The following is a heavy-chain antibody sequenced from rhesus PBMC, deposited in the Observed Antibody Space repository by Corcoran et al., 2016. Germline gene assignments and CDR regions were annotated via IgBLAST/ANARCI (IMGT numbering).Heavy chain of an antibody. CDR3: ARESGGGLGY. D-gene: IGHD1-44*01. Sequence: QLQLQESGPGLVKPSETLSLTCAVSGYSISSGYGWSWIRQPPGKGLEWIGYISYSGITSYNPSLKSRVTISRDTSKNQFSLKLSSVTAADTAVYYCARESGGGLGYWGQGVLVTVSS. J-gene: IGHJ4*01. V-gene: IGHV4-122*02. CDR1: GYSISSGYG. CDR2: ISYSGIT.